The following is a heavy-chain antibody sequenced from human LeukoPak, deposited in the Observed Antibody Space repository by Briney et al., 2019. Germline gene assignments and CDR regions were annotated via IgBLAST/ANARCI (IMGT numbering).Heavy chain of an antibody. CDR1: GFTFSSYG. CDR2: IRYDGSNK. CDR3: AKDPNYVGAFDV. Sequence: AGGSLRLSCAASGFTFSSYGMHWVRQAPGKGLEWVAFIRYDGSNKYYADSVKGRFTISRDNSKNTLYLQMNSLRAEDTAVYYCAKDPNYVGAFDVWGQGTMVTVSS. D-gene: IGHD1-7*01. J-gene: IGHJ3*01. V-gene: IGHV3-30*02.